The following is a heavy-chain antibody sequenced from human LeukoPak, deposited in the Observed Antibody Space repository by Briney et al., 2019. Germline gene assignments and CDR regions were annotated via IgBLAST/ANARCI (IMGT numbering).Heavy chain of an antibody. CDR2: IYYSGST. J-gene: IGHJ4*02. CDR3: ARDPIAAAGLFDY. Sequence: SQTLSLTCTVSGGSISSGGYYWSWIRQHPGEGLEWIGYIYYSGSTYYNPSLKSRVTISVDTSKNQFSLRLSSVTAAHTAVYYCARDPIAAAGLFDYWGQGTLVTVSS. D-gene: IGHD6-13*01. V-gene: IGHV4-31*03. CDR1: GGSISSGGYY.